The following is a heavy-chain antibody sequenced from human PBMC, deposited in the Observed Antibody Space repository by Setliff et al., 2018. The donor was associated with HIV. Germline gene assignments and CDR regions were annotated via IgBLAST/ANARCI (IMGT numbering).Heavy chain of an antibody. CDR3: ARDSGDDYSDYYYYGMDV. CDR1: GYTFTNYA. V-gene: IGHV1-3*01. Sequence: ASVKVSCKASGYTFTNYAMHWVRQAPEQRLEWMGWINAGNGDTKYSQKFQGRVTFTWDTSASTAYMELSSLRSEDTALYYCARDSGDDYSDYYYYGMDVWGQGTTVTVSS. D-gene: IGHD4-4*01. CDR2: INAGNGDT. J-gene: IGHJ6*02.